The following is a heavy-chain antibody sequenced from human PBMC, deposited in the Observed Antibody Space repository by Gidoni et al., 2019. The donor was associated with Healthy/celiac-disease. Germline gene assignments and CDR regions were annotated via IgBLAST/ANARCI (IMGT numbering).Heavy chain of an antibody. CDR1: GFTLSRYA. CDR2: ISGSGGST. Sequence: EVQLLESGGGLVQPGGSMRLPCAADGFTLSRYAMSWVRPAPGKGLEWVSAISGSGGSTYYADSVKGRFTISRDNSQNPLYLQMNRLRAEDTAVYYCANVEDSGYAGHGDYYYGMDVWGQGTTVTVSS. V-gene: IGHV3-23*01. D-gene: IGHD5-12*01. CDR3: ANVEDSGYAGHGDYYYGMDV. J-gene: IGHJ6*02.